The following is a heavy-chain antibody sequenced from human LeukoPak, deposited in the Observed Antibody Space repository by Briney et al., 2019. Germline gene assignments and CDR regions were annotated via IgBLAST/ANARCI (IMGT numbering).Heavy chain of an antibody. CDR2: ISSSDTT. CDR3: ASARMLAAFDV. D-gene: IGHD2-8*01. J-gene: IGHJ3*01. V-gene: IGHV3-11*04. CDR1: GFTFSDYY. Sequence: KSGGSLRLSCAASGFTFSDYYMSWIRQAPGKGLEWVSYISSSDTTYYADSVKGRFTISRDNAKNSLYLQMNSLRAEDTAVYYCASARMLAAFDVWGQGTMVTVSS.